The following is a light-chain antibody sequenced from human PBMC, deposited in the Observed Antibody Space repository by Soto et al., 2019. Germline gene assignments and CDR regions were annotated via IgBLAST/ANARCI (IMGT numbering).Light chain of an antibody. CDR2: GVS. Sequence: EKVFNPSPGTPSLFSGGKATPSFRASQSVSNSYLAWYQQKPGQAPRLLIYGVSSRATGIPDRFSGSGSGTDFTLTISRLEPEDFAVYYCQQYDSSRTFGQGTKVDIK. CDR3: QQYDSSRT. CDR1: QSVSNSY. J-gene: IGKJ1*01. V-gene: IGKV3-20*01.